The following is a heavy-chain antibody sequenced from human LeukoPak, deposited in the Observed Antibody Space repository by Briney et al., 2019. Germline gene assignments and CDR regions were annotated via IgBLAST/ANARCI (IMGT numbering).Heavy chain of an antibody. CDR2: ISAHNGNT. V-gene: IGHV1-18*01. CDR3: ARYCSSTSCHPVNYYYYGMDV. D-gene: IGHD2-2*01. CDR1: GYTFTSYG. Sequence: ASVKVSCKASGYTFTSYGISWVRQAPGQGLEWMGWISAHNGNTNYAQKLQGRVTMTTDTSTSTAYMELRSLRSDDTAVYYCARYCSSTSCHPVNYYYYGMDVWGQGTTVTVSS. J-gene: IGHJ6*02.